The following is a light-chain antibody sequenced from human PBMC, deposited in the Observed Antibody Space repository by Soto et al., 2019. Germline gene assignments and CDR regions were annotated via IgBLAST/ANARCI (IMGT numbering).Light chain of an antibody. V-gene: IGKV1-33*01. CDR2: DAS. J-gene: IGKJ5*01. CDR1: QDISNY. CDR3: QQYDNLIT. Sequence: GDRVTITCQASQDISNYLNWYQQKPGKAPKLLIYDASNLETGAPSRFSGSGSGTDFTFTISSLQPEDIATYYCQQYDNLITFGQGTRLAIK.